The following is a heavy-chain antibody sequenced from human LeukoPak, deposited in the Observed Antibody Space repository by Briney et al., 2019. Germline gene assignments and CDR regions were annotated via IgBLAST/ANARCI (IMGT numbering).Heavy chain of an antibody. Sequence: ASETLSLTCTVSGGSISSSSYYWGWVRQAPGKGLEWVANIKQDGSEKYYVDSVKGRFTISRDNAKNSLYLQMNSLRAEDTAVYYCASRPYYYMDVWGKGTTVTISS. J-gene: IGHJ6*03. D-gene: IGHD6-6*01. V-gene: IGHV3-7*01. CDR3: ASRPYYYMDV. CDR2: IKQDGSEK. CDR1: GGSISSSSYY.